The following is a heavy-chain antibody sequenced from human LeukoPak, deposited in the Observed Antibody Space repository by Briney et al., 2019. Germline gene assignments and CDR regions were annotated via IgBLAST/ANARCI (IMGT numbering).Heavy chain of an antibody. CDR3: ARELLWFGDPAGAFDI. J-gene: IGHJ3*02. CDR1: GGSISSYY. Sequence: PSETLSLTCTVSGGSISSYYWSWIRQPPGKGLEWIGYIYYSGSTNYNPSLKSRVTISVDTPKNQFSLKLSSVTAADTAVYYCARELLWFGDPAGAFDIWGQGTMVTVSS. D-gene: IGHD3-10*01. V-gene: IGHV4-59*01. CDR2: IYYSGST.